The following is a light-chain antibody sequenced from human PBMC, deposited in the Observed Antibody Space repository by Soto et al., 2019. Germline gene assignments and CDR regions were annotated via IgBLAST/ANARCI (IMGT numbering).Light chain of an antibody. J-gene: IGKJ5*01. CDR2: WAS. CDR1: QSVLYSSNNKNY. Sequence: DIVMTQSPDSLAVSLGERATINCKSSQSVLYSSNNKNYLAWYQQKPGQPPKLLIYWASTRESGVPDRFSGSGSGTDFTLTISSLQAEDVAVYYCQQYYSTPLPTFGQGTRLEIK. CDR3: QQYYSTPLPT. V-gene: IGKV4-1*01.